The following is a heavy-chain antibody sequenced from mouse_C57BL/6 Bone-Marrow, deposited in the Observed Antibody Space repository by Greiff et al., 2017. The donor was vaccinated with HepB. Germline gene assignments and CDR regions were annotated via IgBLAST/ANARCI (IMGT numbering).Heavy chain of an antibody. V-gene: IGHV1-55*01. CDR2: IYPGSGST. CDR3: ARGGAQAYYFDD. J-gene: IGHJ2*01. CDR1: GYTFTSYW. D-gene: IGHD3-2*02. Sequence: QVQLQQPGAELVKPGASVKMSCKASGYTFTSYWITWVKQRPGQGLEWIGDIYPGSGSTNYNEKFKSKATLTVDTSSSTAYMQLSSLTSEDSAVYYCARGGAQAYYFDDWGQGTTLTVSS.